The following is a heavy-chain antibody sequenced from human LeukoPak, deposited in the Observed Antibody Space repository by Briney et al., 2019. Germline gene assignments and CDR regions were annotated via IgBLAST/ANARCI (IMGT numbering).Heavy chain of an antibody. D-gene: IGHD3-3*01. CDR3: ASYDFWSGPMDA. CDR2: IYYSGST. J-gene: IGHJ6*04. V-gene: IGHV4-39*01. Sequence: SETLSLTCTVSGGSISSSSYYWGWIRQPPGKGLEWIGSIYYSGSTYYNPSLKRRVTISVDTSKNQFSLKLSSVTAADTAVYYCASYDFWSGPMDAWGKGTTVTVSS. CDR1: GGSISSSSYY.